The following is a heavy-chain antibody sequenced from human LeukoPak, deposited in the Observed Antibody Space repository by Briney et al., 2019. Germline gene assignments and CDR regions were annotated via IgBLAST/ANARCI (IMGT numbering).Heavy chain of an antibody. D-gene: IGHD2-15*01. CDR1: GFTFSSYG. CDR3: SKGGVPGADSGGDP. CDR2: ISYDGMNK. V-gene: IGHV3-30*18. Sequence: GGSLRLSCAAPGFTFSSYGMYWVRQAPGKGLERVAVISYDGMNKFYPDSVKGRFTISRENSTNTLFLQMNSLRAEDTAVYYCSKGGVPGADSGGDPWGQGTLVTVSS. J-gene: IGHJ5*02.